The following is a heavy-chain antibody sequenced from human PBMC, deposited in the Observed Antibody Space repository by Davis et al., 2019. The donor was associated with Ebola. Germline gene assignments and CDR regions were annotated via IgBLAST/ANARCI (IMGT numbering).Heavy chain of an antibody. V-gene: IGHV1-2*04. CDR2: INPNTGGT. CDR1: GYPFTGYG. Sequence: AASVKVSCKASGYPFTGYGISWVRQAPGQGLEWMGWINPNTGGTNLAQKFQGWVTMTRDTSISTAYMELQRLRSDDTAVYYCARVDNVTYTSLDYWGQGTLVTVSS. D-gene: IGHD2-2*02. CDR3: ARVDNVTYTSLDY. J-gene: IGHJ4*02.